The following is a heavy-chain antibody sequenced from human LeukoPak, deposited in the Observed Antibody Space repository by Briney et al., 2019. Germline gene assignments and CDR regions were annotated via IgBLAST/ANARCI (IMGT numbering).Heavy chain of an antibody. D-gene: IGHD6-19*01. Sequence: PGKSLRLSCAASGFTFSSYAMHWVRQAPGKGLEWVAVISYDGSTKYYADSVKGRFTISRDSSKNTLYLQMNSLRAEDTAVYYCARETVGSGWISYYYYGMDVWGQGTTVTVSS. CDR3: ARETVGSGWISYYYYGMDV. CDR2: ISYDGSTK. CDR1: GFTFSSYA. V-gene: IGHV3-30-3*01. J-gene: IGHJ6*02.